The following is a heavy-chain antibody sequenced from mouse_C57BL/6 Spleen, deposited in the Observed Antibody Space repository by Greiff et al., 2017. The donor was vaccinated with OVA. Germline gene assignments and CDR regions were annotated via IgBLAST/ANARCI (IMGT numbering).Heavy chain of an antibody. CDR3: ARSRNYLYDYDEDY. J-gene: IGHJ2*01. D-gene: IGHD2-4*01. Sequence: QVQLKQPGAELVKPGASVKMSCKASGYTFTSYWITWVKQRPGQGLEWIGDIYPGSGSTNYNEKFKSKATLTVDTSSSTAYMQISSLTSEDSAVYYCARSRNYLYDYDEDYWGQGTTLTVSS. V-gene: IGHV1-55*01. CDR1: GYTFTSYW. CDR2: IYPGSGST.